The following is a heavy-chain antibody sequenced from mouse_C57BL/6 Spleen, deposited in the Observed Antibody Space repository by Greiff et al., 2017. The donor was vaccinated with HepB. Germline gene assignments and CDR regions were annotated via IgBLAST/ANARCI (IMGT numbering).Heavy chain of an antibody. CDR2: IHPNSGST. J-gene: IGHJ3*01. V-gene: IGHV1-64*01. CDR3: ARKGDGYSLAWFAY. D-gene: IGHD2-3*01. Sequence: QVQLKQPGAELVKPGASVKLSCKASGYTFTSYWMHWVKQRPGQGLEWIGMIHPNSGSTNYNEKFKSKATLTVDKSSSTAYMQLSSLTSEDSAVYYCARKGDGYSLAWFAYWGQGTLVTVSA. CDR1: GYTFTSYW.